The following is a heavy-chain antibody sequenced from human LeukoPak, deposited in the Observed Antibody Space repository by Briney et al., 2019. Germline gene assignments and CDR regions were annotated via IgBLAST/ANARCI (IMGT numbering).Heavy chain of an antibody. Sequence: GGSLRLSCAASGFTFSSYAMSWVRQAPGKGLEWVSAISGSGGSTYYADSVKGRFTISRDNSKNTLYLQMNSLRAEDTAVYYCAKLVGATIYYYYGMDVWGQGTTVTVSS. D-gene: IGHD1-26*01. V-gene: IGHV3-23*01. CDR2: ISGSGGST. J-gene: IGHJ6*02. CDR1: GFTFSSYA. CDR3: AKLVGATIYYYYGMDV.